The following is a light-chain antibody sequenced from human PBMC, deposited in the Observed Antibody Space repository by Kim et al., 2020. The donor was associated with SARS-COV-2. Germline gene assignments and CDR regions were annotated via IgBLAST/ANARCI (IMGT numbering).Light chain of an antibody. CDR1: QSVSSN. CDR2: GAS. J-gene: IGKJ2*01. CDR3: QQYNNWHLYT. V-gene: IGKV3-15*01. Sequence: EIVMTQSPATLSVSPGERATLSCRASQSVSSNLAWYQQKPGQAPRLLIYGASTRATGIPARFSGSGSGTEFTLTISSLQSEDFAVYYCQQYNNWHLYTFGQRTKLEIK.